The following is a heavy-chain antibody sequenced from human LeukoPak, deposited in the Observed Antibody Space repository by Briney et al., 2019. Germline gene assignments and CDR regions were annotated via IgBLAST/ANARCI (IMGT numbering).Heavy chain of an antibody. D-gene: IGHD4-17*01. CDR3: AKNHDYGDYAGLGTYYFDY. Sequence: SGGSLRLSCAASGFTFSSYGMHWVRQAPVKGLEWVAVIWYDGSNKYYADSVKGRFTISRDNSKNTLYLQMNSLRAEDTAVYYCAKNHDYGDYAGLGTYYFDYWGQGTLVTVSS. J-gene: IGHJ4*02. CDR1: GFTFSSYG. CDR2: IWYDGSNK. V-gene: IGHV3-30*02.